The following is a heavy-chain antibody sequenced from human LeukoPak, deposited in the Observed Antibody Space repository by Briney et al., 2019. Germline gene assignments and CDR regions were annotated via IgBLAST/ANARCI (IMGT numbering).Heavy chain of an antibody. CDR2: INPSGGST. CDR1: GYTFTSYC. J-gene: IGHJ5*02. V-gene: IGHV1-46*01. Sequence: ASVKVSCKASGYTFTSYCMHWVRQAPGQGLEWMGIINPSGGSTSYAQKFQGRVTITRDTSASTAYMELSSLRSEDMAVYYCARGAKFRSYGSGTYYTSLPFDPWGQGTLVTVSS. CDR3: ARGAKFRSYGSGTYYTSLPFDP. D-gene: IGHD3-10*01.